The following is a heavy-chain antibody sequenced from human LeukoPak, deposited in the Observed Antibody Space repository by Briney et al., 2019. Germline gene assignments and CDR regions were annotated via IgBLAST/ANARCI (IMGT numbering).Heavy chain of an antibody. Sequence: GGSLRLSCAASGFTFSSYGMHWVRQAPGKGLEWVAVISYDGSNKYYADSVKGRFTISRDNSKNTLYLQMNSLRVEDTAVYYCAKETHSYCSGGSCYSAGYYFDYWGQGTLVTVSS. CDR2: ISYDGSNK. CDR3: AKETHSYCSGGSCYSAGYYFDY. V-gene: IGHV3-30*18. CDR1: GFTFSSYG. J-gene: IGHJ4*02. D-gene: IGHD2-15*01.